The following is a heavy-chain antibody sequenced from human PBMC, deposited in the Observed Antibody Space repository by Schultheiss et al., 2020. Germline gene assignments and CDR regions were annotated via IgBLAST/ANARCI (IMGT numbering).Heavy chain of an antibody. Sequence: GGSLRLSCAASGFTFDDYAMHWVRQAPGKGLEWVSGISWNSGSIGYADSVKGRFTISRDNAKNSLYLQMNSLRAEDTALYYCAKEKGAAAGNGFYYYGMDVWGQGTTVTFSS. CDR3: AKEKGAAAGNGFYYYGMDV. J-gene: IGHJ6*02. V-gene: IGHV3-9*01. CDR1: GFTFDDYA. CDR2: ISWNSGSI. D-gene: IGHD6-13*01.